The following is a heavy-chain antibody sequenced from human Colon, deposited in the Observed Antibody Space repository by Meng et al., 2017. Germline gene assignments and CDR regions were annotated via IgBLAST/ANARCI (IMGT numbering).Heavy chain of an antibody. V-gene: IGHV3-48*03. D-gene: IGHD3-3*01. CDR2: MGNSGDTI. CDR1: GFTFSLYE. J-gene: IGHJ4*02. CDR3: ARGTPVTWSPPFDH. Sequence: GESLKISCVVSGFTFSLYEMNWVRQAPGKGPEWIAYMGNSGDTIFYADSVKGRFTISRDNTKESLDLQMKNLSAEDTAIYYCARGTPVTWSPPFDHWGQGAPVTVSS.